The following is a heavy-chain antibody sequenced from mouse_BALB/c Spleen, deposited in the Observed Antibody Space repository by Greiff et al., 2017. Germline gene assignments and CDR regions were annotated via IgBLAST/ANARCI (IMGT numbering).Heavy chain of an antibody. CDR1: GFSLTSYG. J-gene: IGHJ4*01. CDR2: IWAGGST. V-gene: IGHV2-9*02. CDR3: ARDRGDGYDAMDY. Sequence: VQLQQSGPGLVAPSQSLSITCTVSGFSLTSYGVHWVRQPPGKGLEWLGVIWAGGSTNYNSALMSRLSISKDNSKSQVFLKMNSLQTDDTAMYYCARDRGDGYDAMDYWGQGTSVTVSS. D-gene: IGHD2-3*01.